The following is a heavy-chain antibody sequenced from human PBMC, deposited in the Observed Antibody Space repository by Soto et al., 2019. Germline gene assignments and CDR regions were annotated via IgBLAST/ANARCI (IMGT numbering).Heavy chain of an antibody. CDR3: ARDTAFYRGSYSDAFDI. CDR2: ISYDGSNK. J-gene: IGHJ3*02. CDR1: GFTFSSYA. Sequence: QVQLVESGGGVVQPGRSLRLSCAASGFTFSSYAMHWVRQAPGKGLEWVAVISYDGSNKYYADSVKGRFTISRDNSXNXLYLQMNSLRAEDTAVYYCARDTAFYRGSYSDAFDIWGQGTMVTVSS. V-gene: IGHV3-30-3*01. D-gene: IGHD1-26*01.